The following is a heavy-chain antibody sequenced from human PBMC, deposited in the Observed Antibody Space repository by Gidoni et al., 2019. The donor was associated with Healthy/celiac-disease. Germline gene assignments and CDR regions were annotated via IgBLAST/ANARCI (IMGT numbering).Heavy chain of an antibody. CDR3: AHRRGPGWFRELLGGVGRRSPDPPSKKMNWFDP. Sequence: GVGWIRQPPGKALEWLALIYWDDDKRYSPSLKSRLTITKDTSKNQVVLTMTNMDPVDTATYYCAHRRGPGWFRELLGGVGRRSPDPPSKKMNWFDPWGQGTLVTVSS. V-gene: IGHV2-5*02. J-gene: IGHJ5*02. CDR1: G. D-gene: IGHD3-10*01. CDR2: IYWDDDK.